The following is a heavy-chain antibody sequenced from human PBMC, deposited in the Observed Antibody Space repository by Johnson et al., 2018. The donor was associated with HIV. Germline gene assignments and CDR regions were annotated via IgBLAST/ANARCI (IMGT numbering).Heavy chain of an antibody. CDR1: GFTFSSFW. J-gene: IGHJ3*02. CDR3: ARRRGSGWYEGDAFDI. Sequence: VQLVESGGGLVQPGGSLRLSCAASGFTFSSFWMTWVRQAPGKGLEWVANIKQDGSEKHYVDSVKGRFTISRDNAKNSLYLQMSSLRAEDTAVYYCARRRGSGWYEGDAFDIWGQGTMVTVSS. V-gene: IGHV3-7*02. D-gene: IGHD6-19*01. CDR2: IKQDGSEK.